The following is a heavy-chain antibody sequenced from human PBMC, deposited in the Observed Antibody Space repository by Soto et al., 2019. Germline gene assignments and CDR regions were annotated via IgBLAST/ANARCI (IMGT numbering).Heavy chain of an antibody. J-gene: IGHJ4*02. V-gene: IGHV1-69*01. CDR1: GGTVSRYA. CDR2: SIPIVGTT. D-gene: IGHD3-3*01. CDR3: ARGPVYDCWSGYPIDY. Sequence: QVQLVQSGAEVKKPGSSVTVSCKASGGTVSRYAISWVRQAPGQGLEWMGGSIPIVGTTNYAQKFQGRVTITADESTSTAYMELSSLRSEDTAVYDCARGPVYDCWSGYPIDYWGQGARVTVSS.